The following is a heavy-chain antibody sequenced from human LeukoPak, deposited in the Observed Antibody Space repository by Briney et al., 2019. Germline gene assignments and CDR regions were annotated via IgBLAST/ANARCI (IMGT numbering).Heavy chain of an antibody. CDR3: ASSQWELLDYYGMDV. CDR2: IKQDGSEK. Sequence: GGSLRLSCAASGFTFSSYAMSWVRQAPGKGLEWVANIKQDGSEKYYVDSVKGRFTISRDNAKNSLYLQMNSLRAEDTAVYYCASSQWELLDYYGMDVWGQGTAVTVSS. J-gene: IGHJ6*02. CDR1: GFTFSSYA. D-gene: IGHD1-26*01. V-gene: IGHV3-7*01.